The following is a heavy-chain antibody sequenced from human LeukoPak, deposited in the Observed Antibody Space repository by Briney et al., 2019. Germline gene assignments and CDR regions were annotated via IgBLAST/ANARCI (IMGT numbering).Heavy chain of an antibody. CDR2: INHSGST. D-gene: IGHD4-17*01. CDR1: GGSFSGYY. V-gene: IGHV4-34*01. Sequence: PSETLSLTCAVYGGSFSGYYWSWIRQPPGKGLEWIGGINHSGSTNYNPSLKSRVTISVDTSKNQFSLKLSSVTAADTAVYYCAATTEGRFDAFDIWGQGTMVTVSS. CDR3: AATTEGRFDAFDI. J-gene: IGHJ3*02.